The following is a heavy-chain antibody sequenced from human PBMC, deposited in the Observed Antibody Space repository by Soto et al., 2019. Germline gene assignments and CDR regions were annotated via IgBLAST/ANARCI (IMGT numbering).Heavy chain of an antibody. Sequence: PSETLSLTCAVYGGSFSGYYWSWIRQPPGKGLEWIGEINHSGSTNYNPSLKSRVTISVDTSKNQFSLKLSSVTAADTAVYYCARATTTHYYYYYYMDVWGKGTTVTVSS. CDR2: INHSGST. J-gene: IGHJ6*03. D-gene: IGHD1-1*01. CDR3: ARATTTHYYYYYYMDV. CDR1: GGSFSGYY. V-gene: IGHV4-34*01.